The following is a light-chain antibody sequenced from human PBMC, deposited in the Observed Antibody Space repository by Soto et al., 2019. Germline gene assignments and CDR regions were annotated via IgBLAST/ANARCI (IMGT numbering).Light chain of an antibody. CDR3: KQYNNWPPIT. CDR1: VXXX. V-gene: IGKV3-15*01. CDR2: GAS. J-gene: IGKJ5*01. Sequence: VXXXFXXYXQKXXKXXRXXXXGASTRATAIQARLIGSGSGREFTLTISSLQSEDFAVYYCKQYNNWPPITFGQGTRLEIK.